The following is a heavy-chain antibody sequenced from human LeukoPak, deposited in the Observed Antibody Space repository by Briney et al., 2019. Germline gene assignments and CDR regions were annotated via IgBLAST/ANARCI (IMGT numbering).Heavy chain of an antibody. CDR1: GGSFSGYY. CDR3: AKAQQLVRPPQFDP. CDR2: INHSGST. D-gene: IGHD6-13*01. V-gene: IGHV4-34*01. Sequence: SETLSLTCAVYGGSFSGYYWSWIRQPPGKGLEWIGEINHSGSTNYNPSLKSRVTISVDTSKNQFSLKLSSVTAADTAVYYCAKAQQLVRPPQFDPWGQGTLVTVSS. J-gene: IGHJ5*02.